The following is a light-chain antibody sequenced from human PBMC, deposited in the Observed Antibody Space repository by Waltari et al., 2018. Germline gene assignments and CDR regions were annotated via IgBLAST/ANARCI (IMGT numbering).Light chain of an antibody. CDR1: QSVSSN. Sequence: EIVMTQSPATLSVSPGERAPLPCRASQSVSSNLAWYQQKPGQAPRLLIYATPTRATGVPDRFSGSGSETEFTLTISSLQSEDFAVYYCQQYNNWPPATFGGGTKVEIK. V-gene: IGKV3-15*01. CDR2: ATP. J-gene: IGKJ4*01. CDR3: QQYNNWPPAT.